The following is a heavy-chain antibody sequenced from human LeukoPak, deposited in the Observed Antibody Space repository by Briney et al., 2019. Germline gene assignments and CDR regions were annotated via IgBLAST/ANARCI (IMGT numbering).Heavy chain of an antibody. Sequence: PGGSLRLSCDASGFTFSRFSMSWVRQAPGKGLEWLANINQDGSEKYYVDSVRGRFTISRDNAKNSLYLQMNSLRVDDTAVYYCASYYYYYMDVWGKGTTVTVSS. CDR2: INQDGSEK. CDR1: GFTFSRFS. CDR3: ASYYYYYMDV. V-gene: IGHV3-7*01. J-gene: IGHJ6*03.